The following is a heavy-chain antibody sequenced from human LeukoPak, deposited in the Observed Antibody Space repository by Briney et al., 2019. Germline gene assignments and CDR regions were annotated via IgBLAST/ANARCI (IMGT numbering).Heavy chain of an antibody. Sequence: SETLSLTCAVYGGSFSGYYWSWIRQPPGKGLEWIGEINHSGSTNYNPSLKSRVTISVDTSKNQFSLKLSSVTAADTAVYYCARSRNTVFGVLTIPNWFDPWGQGTLVTVSS. CDR1: GGSFSGYY. CDR2: INHSGST. CDR3: ARSRNTVFGVLTIPNWFDP. V-gene: IGHV4-34*01. D-gene: IGHD3-3*01. J-gene: IGHJ5*02.